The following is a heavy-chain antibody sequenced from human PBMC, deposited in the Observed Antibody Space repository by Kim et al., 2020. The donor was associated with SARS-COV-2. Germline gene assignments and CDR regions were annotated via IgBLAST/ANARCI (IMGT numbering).Heavy chain of an antibody. V-gene: IGHV3-23*01. D-gene: IGHD4-17*01. CDR3: AKEWRGTTQTTGGDLFES. J-gene: IGHJ4*02. CDR1: GFTFTNYS. Sequence: GGSLRLSCVASGFTFTNYSMNWVRQAPGKGLEWVAGITDEGSNTHYPDSLKGRFTISRDSSKNTLYLQMNSLRVEDTAVYYCAKEWRGTTQTTGGDLFESWGQGTLVTVSS. CDR2: ITDEGSNT.